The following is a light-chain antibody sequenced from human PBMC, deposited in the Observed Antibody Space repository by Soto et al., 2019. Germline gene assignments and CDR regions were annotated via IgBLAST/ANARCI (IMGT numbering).Light chain of an antibody. Sequence: EIVMTQSPATLSVSPGERATLSCRASQSVTSNLAWYQQKPGQAPRLLIYGASTRAAGISGRFSGSGSGTEFTLPLSSLQSEDFAVYYCQQYNNWPPDGTFGQGTRVEIK. CDR1: QSVTSN. CDR2: GAS. V-gene: IGKV3-15*01. J-gene: IGKJ1*01. CDR3: QQYNNWPPDGT.